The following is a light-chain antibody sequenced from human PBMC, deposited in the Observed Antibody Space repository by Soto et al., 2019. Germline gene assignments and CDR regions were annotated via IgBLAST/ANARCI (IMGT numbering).Light chain of an antibody. V-gene: IGLV2-14*03. Sequence: QSALTQPASVSGSPGQSITISCTGTSSDVAAYNFVSWYQQHPGEVPKLMIYEVIKRPSGISDRFSGSKSGNTASLTISGLQAEDEADYYCSAYTHSNTVIFGGRTKLTVL. CDR1: SSDVAAYNF. CDR2: EVI. CDR3: SAYTHSNTVI. J-gene: IGLJ2*01.